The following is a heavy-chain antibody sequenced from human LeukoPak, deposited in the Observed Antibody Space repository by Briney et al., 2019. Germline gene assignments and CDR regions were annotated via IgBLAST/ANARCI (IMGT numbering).Heavy chain of an antibody. CDR3: ARASLRYFDWFRYYYYGMDV. D-gene: IGHD3-9*01. CDR1: GGSISSGDYY. V-gene: IGHV4-30-4*01. CDR2: IYYSGST. Sequence: SETLSLTCTVSGGSISSGDYYWSWIRQPPGKGLEWIGYIYYSGSTYYNPSLKSRVTISVDTSKNQFSPKLSSVTAADTAVYYCARASLRYFDWFRYYYYGMDVWGQGTTVTVSS. J-gene: IGHJ6*02.